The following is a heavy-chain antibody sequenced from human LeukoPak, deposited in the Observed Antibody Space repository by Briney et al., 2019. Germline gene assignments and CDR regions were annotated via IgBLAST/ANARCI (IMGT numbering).Heavy chain of an antibody. CDR3: ARGGYARNHFDY. CDR2: IYSGGST. CDR1: GFSFSDYY. D-gene: IGHD2-2*01. V-gene: IGHV3-66*01. Sequence: AGGSLRLSCAASGFSFSDYYMSWIRQAPGKGLEWVSVIYSGGSTYYADSVKGRFTISRDNSKNTLYLQMNSLRVEDTAVYYCARGGYARNHFDYWGQGTLVTVSS. J-gene: IGHJ4*02.